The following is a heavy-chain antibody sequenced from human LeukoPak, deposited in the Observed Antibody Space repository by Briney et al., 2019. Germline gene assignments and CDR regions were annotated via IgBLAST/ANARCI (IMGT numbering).Heavy chain of an antibody. CDR1: GGSISTTNYY. V-gene: IGHV4-39*01. CDR3: ARHSGLRSPFDP. D-gene: IGHD3-3*01. Sequence: SENLSLTCTVSGGSISTTNYYWGWIRQPPGRDLEWIGSIYSSGNTYYNPSLESRVTISVDTSKNQLSLKLTSATAADTSVYYCARHSGLRSPFDPWGQGTLVTVSS. J-gene: IGHJ5*02. CDR2: IYSSGNT.